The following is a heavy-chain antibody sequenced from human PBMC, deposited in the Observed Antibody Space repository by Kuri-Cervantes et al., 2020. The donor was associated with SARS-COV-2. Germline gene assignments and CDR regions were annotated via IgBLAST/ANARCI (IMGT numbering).Heavy chain of an antibody. CDR1: GGSFSGYY. CDR3: ARTLASITGTYMDV. V-gene: IGHV4-34*01. Sequence: GSLRLSCAVYGGSFSGYYWSWIRQPPGKGLEWIGEINHSGSTNYNPSLKSRVTISVDTSKNQFSLKLSSVTAADTAVYYCARTLASITGTYMDVWGKGTTVTVSS. J-gene: IGHJ6*03. CDR2: INHSGST. D-gene: IGHD1-7*01.